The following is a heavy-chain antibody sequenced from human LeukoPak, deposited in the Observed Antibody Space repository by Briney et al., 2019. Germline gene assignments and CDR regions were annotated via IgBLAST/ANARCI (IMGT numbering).Heavy chain of an antibody. CDR1: GFTFSSNT. V-gene: IGHV3-48*04. Sequence: GGSLRLSCAASGFTFSSNTMNWVRQAPGKGLEWVSYISSSSSTIYYADSVKGRFTISRDNAKNSLYLQMNSLRAEDTAVYYCARVAEKGYYYGMDVWGQGTTVTVSS. J-gene: IGHJ6*02. CDR2: ISSSSSTI. CDR3: ARVAEKGYYYGMDV. D-gene: IGHD1-14*01.